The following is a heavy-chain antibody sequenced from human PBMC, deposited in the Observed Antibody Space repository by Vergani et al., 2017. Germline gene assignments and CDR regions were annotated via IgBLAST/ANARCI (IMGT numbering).Heavy chain of an antibody. CDR1: GFTFSSYA. J-gene: IGHJ6*02. CDR2: ISGSGGST. Sequence: EVQLLESGGGLVQPGGSLRLSCAASGFTFSSYAMSWVRQAPGKGLDWVSAISGSGGSTYYADSVKGRFTISRDNSKNTLYLQMNSLRAEDTAVYYCAKDPGRPDTLYYYYYGMDVWGQGTTVTVSS. V-gene: IGHV3-23*01. CDR3: AKDPGRPDTLYYYYYGMDV.